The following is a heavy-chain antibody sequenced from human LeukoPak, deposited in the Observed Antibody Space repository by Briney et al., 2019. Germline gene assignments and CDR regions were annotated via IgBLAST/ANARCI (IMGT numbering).Heavy chain of an antibody. V-gene: IGHV4-59*01. Sequence: PSETLSLTCTVSGGSISSYYWSWIRQPPGKGVEWIGYIYYSGSTNYNPSLKSRVTISVDTSKNQFSLRLTSVTAADTAVYYCAGGYCSGGTCYDYYAMDVWGQGTTVTVSS. CDR2: IYYSGST. J-gene: IGHJ6*02. CDR3: AGGYCSGGTCYDYYAMDV. D-gene: IGHD2-15*01. CDR1: GGSISSYY.